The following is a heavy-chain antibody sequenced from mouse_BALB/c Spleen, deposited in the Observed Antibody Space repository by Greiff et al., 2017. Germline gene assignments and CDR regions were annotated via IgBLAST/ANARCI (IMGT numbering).Heavy chain of an antibody. D-gene: IGHD4-1*01. V-gene: IGHV5-12-1*01. J-gene: IGHJ4*01. Sequence: EVKLMESGGGLVKPGGSLKLSCAASGFAFSSYDMSWVRQTPEKRLEWVAYISSGGGSTYYPDTVKGRFTISRDNAKNTLYLQMSSLKSEDTAMYYCARHAGNWDYYAMDYWGQGTSVTVSS. CDR3: ARHAGNWDYYAMDY. CDR2: ISSGGGST. CDR1: GFAFSSYD.